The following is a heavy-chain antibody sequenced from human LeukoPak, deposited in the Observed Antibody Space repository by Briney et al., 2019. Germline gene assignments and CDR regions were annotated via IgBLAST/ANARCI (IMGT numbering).Heavy chain of an antibody. CDR3: ASVRRTGDFWSGYSPKSDAFDI. Sequence: SETLSLTCAVYGGSFSGYYWSWIRQPPGKGLEWIGEINHSGSTNYNPSLKSRVTISVDTSKNQFSLKLSSVTAADTAVYYCASVRRTGDFWSGYSPKSDAFDIWGQGTMVTVSS. D-gene: IGHD3-3*01. V-gene: IGHV4-34*01. CDR2: INHSGST. CDR1: GGSFSGYY. J-gene: IGHJ3*02.